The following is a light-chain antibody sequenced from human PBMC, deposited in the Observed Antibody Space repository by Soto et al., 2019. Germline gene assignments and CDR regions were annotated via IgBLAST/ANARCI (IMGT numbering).Light chain of an antibody. Sequence: QSALTQPASVSGSPGQSITISCTGTSSDVGGYNYVSWYQQHPGKAPKLMIYDVSNRPSGVSNRFSGSKSGNTASLTISGLQAEDEADYYCSSYISSSTLVFGRRTQLAV. CDR2: DVS. CDR3: SSYISSSTLV. J-gene: IGLJ2*01. CDR1: SSDVGGYNY. V-gene: IGLV2-14*01.